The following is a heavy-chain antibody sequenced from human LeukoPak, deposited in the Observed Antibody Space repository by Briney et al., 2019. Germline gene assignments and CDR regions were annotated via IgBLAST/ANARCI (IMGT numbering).Heavy chain of an antibody. J-gene: IGHJ4*02. D-gene: IGHD3-22*01. Sequence: ATVNVSCKASGYTFTGYYMHWVRQAPGQGLDWMGRINPNSGGTNYAQKFQGRVTMTRDTSISTAYMELSRLRSDDTAVYYCAKLVDSSGYIFDYWGQGTLVTVSS. V-gene: IGHV1-2*06. CDR1: GYTFTGYY. CDR3: AKLVDSSGYIFDY. CDR2: INPNSGGT.